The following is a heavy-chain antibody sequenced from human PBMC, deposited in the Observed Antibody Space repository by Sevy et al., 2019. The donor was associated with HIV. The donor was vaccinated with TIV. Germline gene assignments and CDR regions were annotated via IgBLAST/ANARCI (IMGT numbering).Heavy chain of an antibody. D-gene: IGHD3-22*01. CDR3: AREPAISDYYDSSGPPPAFDI. Sequence: ASVKVSCKASGYTFTSYGISWVRQAPGQGLEWMGWISAYNGNTNYAQKLQGRVTMTTDTSTSTAYMELRSLRSDDTAVYYCAREPAISDYYDSSGPPPAFDIWGQGTMVTVSS. V-gene: IGHV1-18*01. CDR2: ISAYNGNT. J-gene: IGHJ3*02. CDR1: GYTFTSYG.